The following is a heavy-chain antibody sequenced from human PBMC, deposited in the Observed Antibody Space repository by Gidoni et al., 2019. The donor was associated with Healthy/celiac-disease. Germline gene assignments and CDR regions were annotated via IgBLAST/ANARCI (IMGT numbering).Heavy chain of an antibody. V-gene: IGHV3-23*01. Sequence: EVQLLESGGGLVQPGGSLRLSCAASGFTFSSYAMSWVRQAPGKGLEWVSAISGSGGSTYYADSVKGRFTISRDNSKNTLYLQMNSLRAEDTAVYYCAKNSENYDFWSGYYRPCDYWGQGTLVTVSS. CDR1: GFTFSSYA. CDR3: AKNSENYDFWSGYYRPCDY. D-gene: IGHD3-3*01. J-gene: IGHJ4*02. CDR2: ISGSGGST.